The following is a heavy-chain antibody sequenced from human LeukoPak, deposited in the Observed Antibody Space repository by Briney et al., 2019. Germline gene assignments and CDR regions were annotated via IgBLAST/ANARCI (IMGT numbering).Heavy chain of an antibody. Sequence: GGSLRLSCEASGFTFGNFGMTWVRQAPGKGLQWVSGITGSSTWTYYAASVKGRFTVSRDNSQNTLHLQMNSLRADDTAVYYCARELVSSGTGNFDLWGRGTLVTVSS. CDR2: ITGSSTWT. CDR1: GFTFGNFG. J-gene: IGHJ2*01. CDR3: ARELVSSGTGNFDL. D-gene: IGHD3-10*02. V-gene: IGHV3-23*01.